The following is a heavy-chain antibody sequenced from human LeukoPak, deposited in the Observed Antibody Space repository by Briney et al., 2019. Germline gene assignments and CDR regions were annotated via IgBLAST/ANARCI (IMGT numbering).Heavy chain of an antibody. Sequence: GGSLRLSCAASGFTFSSYWMHWVRQAPGKGLVWVSRIKSDGSTNYADSVKGRFTISGDNAKNTVSLQMNSLRAEDTGVYYCARAPSEIGGYYPEYFRHWGQGTLVTVSS. CDR1: GFTFSSYW. CDR3: ARAPSEIGGYYPEYFRH. J-gene: IGHJ1*01. D-gene: IGHD3-22*01. CDR2: IKSDGST. V-gene: IGHV3-74*01.